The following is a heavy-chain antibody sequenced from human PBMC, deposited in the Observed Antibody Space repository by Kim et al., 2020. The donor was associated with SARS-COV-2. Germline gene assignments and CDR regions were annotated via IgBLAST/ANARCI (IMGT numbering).Heavy chain of an antibody. D-gene: IGHD2-2*02. J-gene: IGHJ2*01. V-gene: IGHV4-59*08. CDR3: ARRGYCGTSNCYKRLNYW. CDR2: ISHSGST. CDR1: GGPIETYY. Sequence: SETLSLTCTVSGGPIETYYWSWIRQSPGKGLEWIGYISHSGSTDHNPSLKSRVTISKDTSRNQFSLELRSVTTADTAVYFCARRGYCGTSNCYKRLNYW.